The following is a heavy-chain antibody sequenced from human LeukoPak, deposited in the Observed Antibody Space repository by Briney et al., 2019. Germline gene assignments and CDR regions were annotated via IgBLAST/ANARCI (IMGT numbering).Heavy chain of an antibody. Sequence: SETLSLTCTVSGGSISTYYWSWIRQPAGKGLEWIGRIYTSGSTNYNPSLKSRVTISVDTSKNQFSLKLSSVTAADTAVYYCARRFVKVLAAAAVRFDPWGQGTLVTVSS. J-gene: IGHJ5*02. V-gene: IGHV4-4*07. CDR2: IYTSGST. CDR3: ARRFVKVLAAAAVRFDP. CDR1: GGSISTYY. D-gene: IGHD6-13*01.